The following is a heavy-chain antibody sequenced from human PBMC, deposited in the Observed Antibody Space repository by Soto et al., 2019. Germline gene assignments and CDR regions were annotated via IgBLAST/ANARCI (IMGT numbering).Heavy chain of an antibody. Sequence: SETLSLTCTVSGGSISSGGYYWNWFRQLPGKGLEWIGYIYYSGSTYYNPSLKSRITISVDTAKNQFSLKLSSVTAADTAVYYCARAIGHWFDSSGQATLVTVSS. CDR3: ARAIGHWFDS. CDR1: GGSISSGGYY. D-gene: IGHD3-22*01. CDR2: IYYSGST. J-gene: IGHJ5*01. V-gene: IGHV4-31*03.